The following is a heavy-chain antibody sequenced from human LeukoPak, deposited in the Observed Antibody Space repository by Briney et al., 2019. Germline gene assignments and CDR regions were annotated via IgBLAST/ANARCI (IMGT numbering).Heavy chain of an antibody. V-gene: IGHV1-18*01. Sequence: ASVKVSCKASGYTFTSYGISWVRQAPGQGLEWMGWISAYNGNTNYAQKLQGRLTMTTDTSTSTAYMELRSLRSDGTAVYYCARDAIAAAASNWFDPWGQGTLVTVSS. CDR3: ARDAIAAAASNWFDP. CDR1: GYTFTSYG. CDR2: ISAYNGNT. D-gene: IGHD6-13*01. J-gene: IGHJ5*02.